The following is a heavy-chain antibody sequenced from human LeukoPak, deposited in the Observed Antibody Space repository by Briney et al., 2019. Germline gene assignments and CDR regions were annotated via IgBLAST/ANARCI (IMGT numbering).Heavy chain of an antibody. CDR2: IYNSGST. D-gene: IGHD5-24*01. J-gene: IGHJ3*02. CDR3: ARAERWLQFNDAFDI. V-gene: IGHV4-34*01. Sequence: SETLSLTCAIYGGSFSGYYWSWIRQPPGKGLEWVGSIYNSGSTYYNPSLKSRVTISVDTSKNQFSLKLSSVTAADTAVYYCARAERWLQFNDAFDIWGQGTMVTVSS. CDR1: GGSFSGYY.